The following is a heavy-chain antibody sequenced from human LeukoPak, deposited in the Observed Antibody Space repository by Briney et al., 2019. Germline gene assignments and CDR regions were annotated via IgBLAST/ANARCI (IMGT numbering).Heavy chain of an antibody. J-gene: IGHJ6*02. D-gene: IGHD3-10*01. CDR1: GFTFSSYR. CDR2: ISTGSTFR. CDR3: TRDPLHLWFGESPSMGGGMDV. V-gene: IGHV3-21*06. Sequence: GGSLRLSCTASGFTFSSYRMTWVRQAPGKGLEWVSSISTGSTFRHYADPVKGRFTISRDNAKDSLLLQMNSLRADDTAVYYCTRDPLHLWFGESPSMGGGMDVWGQGTTVIVSS.